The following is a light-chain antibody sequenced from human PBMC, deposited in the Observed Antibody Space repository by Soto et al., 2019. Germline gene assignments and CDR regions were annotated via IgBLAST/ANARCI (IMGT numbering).Light chain of an antibody. CDR2: WAS. CDR1: QSVLYRSSNNNY. V-gene: IGKV4-1*01. CDR3: QQYYSTPIT. J-gene: IGKJ5*01. Sequence: DIVMTQSPDSLAVSLGERATINCKSSQSVLYRSSNNNYLAWYQQKPGQSPKLLIYWASTQESGVPDRFSGSGSGTDFTLTISSLQAEDVAVYYCQQYYSTPITFGQGTRLEIK.